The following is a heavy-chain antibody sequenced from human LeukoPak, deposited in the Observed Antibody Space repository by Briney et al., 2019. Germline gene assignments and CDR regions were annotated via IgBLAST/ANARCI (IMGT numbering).Heavy chain of an antibody. J-gene: IGHJ4*02. V-gene: IGHV4-59*01. CDR2: IHYSGST. CDR3: ARTDSSGWYVFDY. Sequence: SETLSLTCTVSGGSIGSYYWSWIRQPPGKGLEWIGHIHYSGSTNHNPSLKSRVTISVDTSKNQFSLKLSSVTAADTAVYYCARTDSSGWYVFDYWGQGTLVTVSS. CDR1: GGSIGSYY. D-gene: IGHD6-19*01.